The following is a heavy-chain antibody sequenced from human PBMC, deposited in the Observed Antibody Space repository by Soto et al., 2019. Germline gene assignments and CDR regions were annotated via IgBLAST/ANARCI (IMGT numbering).Heavy chain of an antibody. Sequence: RASVKVSCKASGYTFTSYGISWVRQAPGQGLEWMGWISAYNGNTNYAQKLQGRVTMTTDTSTSTAYMELRSLRSDDTAVYYCAREVNYDSSGYWAGRAFDIWGQGTMVTVSS. CDR2: ISAYNGNT. V-gene: IGHV1-18*04. J-gene: IGHJ3*02. CDR3: AREVNYDSSGYWAGRAFDI. CDR1: GYTFTSYG. D-gene: IGHD3-22*01.